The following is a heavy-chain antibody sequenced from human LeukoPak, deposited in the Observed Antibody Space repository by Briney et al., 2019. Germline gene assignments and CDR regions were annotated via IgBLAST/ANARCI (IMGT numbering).Heavy chain of an antibody. CDR1: GGSISSYY. D-gene: IGHD4-11*01. CDR2: IYYSGST. Sequence: KPSETLSLTCTVSGGSISSYYWSWIRQPPGKGLEWIGYIYYSGSTNYNPSLKSRVTISVDTSKNQFSLKLSSVTAADTAVYYCARQEDDYRHNWFDPWGQGTLVTVSS. CDR3: ARQEDDYRHNWFDP. V-gene: IGHV4-59*08. J-gene: IGHJ5*02.